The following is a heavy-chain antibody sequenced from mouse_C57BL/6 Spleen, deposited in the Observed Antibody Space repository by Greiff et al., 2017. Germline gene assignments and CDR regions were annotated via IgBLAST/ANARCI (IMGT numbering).Heavy chain of an antibody. CDR3: ARAVVGPWFAY. CDR2: IDPSDSYT. V-gene: IGHV1-69*01. CDR1: GYTFTSYW. J-gene: IGHJ3*01. Sequence: VQLQQPGAELVMPGASVKLSCKASGYTFTSYWMHWVKQRPGQGLEWIGEIDPSDSYTNYNQKFKGKSTLTVDKSSSTAYMQLSSLRAEDAAVDYCARAVVGPWFAYWGQGTLVTVSA. D-gene: IGHD1-1*02.